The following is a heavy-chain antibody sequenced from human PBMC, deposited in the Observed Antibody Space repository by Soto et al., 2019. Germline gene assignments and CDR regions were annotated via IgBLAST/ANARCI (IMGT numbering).Heavy chain of an antibody. D-gene: IGHD3-9*01. CDR3: ARRHDILTVPDAFDI. CDR2: VYDSEYT. Sequence: QVQLQESGPGLVKPLQTLSLTCSISGGSIGSHGYYWGWIRQRPGKGLELIGEVYDSEYTYYNPSVKSPVVISTDTSKIELSLKVTSVTAADTAMYYCARRHDILTVPDAFDIWGQGTLVSVSS. CDR1: GGSIGSHGYY. J-gene: IGHJ3*02. V-gene: IGHV4-30-4*01.